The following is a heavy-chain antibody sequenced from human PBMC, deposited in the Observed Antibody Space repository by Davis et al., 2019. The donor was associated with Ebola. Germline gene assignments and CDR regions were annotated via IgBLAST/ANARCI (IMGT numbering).Heavy chain of an antibody. V-gene: IGHV5-51*01. Sequence: GESLKISCKASGYSSTIYWIAWVRQMPGKGLEWMGFIYPGDSDTAYSPSFQGQVTFSADKSISTAYLQWSSLKASDTAMYYCATISGSYSPFDYWGQGTLVTVSS. CDR2: IYPGDSDT. D-gene: IGHD1-26*01. CDR1: GYSSTIYW. CDR3: ATISGSYSPFDY. J-gene: IGHJ4*02.